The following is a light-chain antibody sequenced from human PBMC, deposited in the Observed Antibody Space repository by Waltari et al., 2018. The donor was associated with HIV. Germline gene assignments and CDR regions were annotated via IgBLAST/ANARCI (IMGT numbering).Light chain of an antibody. J-gene: IGLJ3*02. CDR3: SSNVGSNKWV. CDR1: SRDVGGYNY. CDR2: EVS. Sequence: QSALTQPPSASGSPGQSVTISCTGTSRDVGGYNYVSWYQHHPGKAPKLMIDEVSKRPAGVPDRVSGSSAGNMASLIVSGLQAEDVADYYCSSNVGSNKWVFGGGTKLTVL. V-gene: IGLV2-8*01.